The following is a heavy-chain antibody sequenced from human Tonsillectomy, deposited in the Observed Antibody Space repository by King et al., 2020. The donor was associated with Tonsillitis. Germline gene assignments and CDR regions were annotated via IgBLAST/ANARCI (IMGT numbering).Heavy chain of an antibody. CDR1: GGSFSGYY. CDR2: SNYSGST. D-gene: IGHD6-13*01. Sequence: VQLQQWGAGLLKSSETLSLTCAVYGGSFSGYYWSWIRQPPGKGLEWIGESNYSGSTHYNPSLKSRVTISVDTSKNQFSLQLSSVTAADTAVYYCGSMAAAGRDNWFDPWGQGTLVTVSS. J-gene: IGHJ5*02. CDR3: GSMAAAGRDNWFDP. V-gene: IGHV4-34*01.